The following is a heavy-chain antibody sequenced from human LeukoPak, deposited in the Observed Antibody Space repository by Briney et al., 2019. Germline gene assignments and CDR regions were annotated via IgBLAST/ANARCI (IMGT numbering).Heavy chain of an antibody. J-gene: IGHJ4*02. Sequence: PSETLSLTCTVSGGSISSYYWSWLRQPPGKGLEWIGYIYYSGSTNYNPSLKSRVTISVDTSKNQFSLKLSSVTAADTAVYYCARHSSGWYDFDYWGQGTLVTVSS. CDR3: ARHSSGWYDFDY. D-gene: IGHD6-19*01. CDR2: IYYSGST. CDR1: GGSISSYY. V-gene: IGHV4-59*08.